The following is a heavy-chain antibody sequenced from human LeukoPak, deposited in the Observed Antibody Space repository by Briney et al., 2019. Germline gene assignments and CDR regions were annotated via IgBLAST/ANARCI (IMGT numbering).Heavy chain of an antibody. D-gene: IGHD4-17*01. CDR1: GGPISSYY. Sequence: TSETLSLTCTVSGGPISSYYWSWIRQPPGKGLEWIGYIYYSGSTNYNPSLKSRVTISVDTSKNQFSLKLSSVTAADTAVYYCARVRNGDYSDAFDIWGQGTMVTVSS. J-gene: IGHJ3*02. CDR3: ARVRNGDYSDAFDI. CDR2: IYYSGST. V-gene: IGHV4-59*01.